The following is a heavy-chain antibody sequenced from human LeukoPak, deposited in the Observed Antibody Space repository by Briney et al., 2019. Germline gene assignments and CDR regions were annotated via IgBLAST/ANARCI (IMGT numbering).Heavy chain of an antibody. J-gene: IGHJ3*02. CDR1: GFTFSSYE. Sequence: GGSLRLSCAASGFTFSSYEMNWVRQAPGKGLEWVSYISSSSSYIYYADSVKGRFTISRDNAKNSLYLQMNSLRAEDTAVYYCARRCGGDCYLGDDAFDIWGQGTMVTVSS. V-gene: IGHV3-21*05. D-gene: IGHD2-21*02. CDR2: ISSSSSYI. CDR3: ARRCGGDCYLGDDAFDI.